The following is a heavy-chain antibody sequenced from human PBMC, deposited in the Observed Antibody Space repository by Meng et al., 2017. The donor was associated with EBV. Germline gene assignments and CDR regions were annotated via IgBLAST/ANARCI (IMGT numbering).Heavy chain of an antibody. V-gene: IGHV4-34*01. J-gene: IGHJ4*02. Sequence: QVQLQQWGAGLLKPSETLSLTCAVYGGSVNGYFWSWIRQPPGKGLEWIGELHHSGSTNYNPSLKSRLRISVDTSKNQFSLSLTSVTAADTAVYYCARVSPKRYFDYLAPPDYWGQGTLVTVAS. CDR1: GGSVNGYF. D-gene: IGHD3-9*01. CDR3: ARVSPKRYFDYLAPPDY. CDR2: LHHSGST.